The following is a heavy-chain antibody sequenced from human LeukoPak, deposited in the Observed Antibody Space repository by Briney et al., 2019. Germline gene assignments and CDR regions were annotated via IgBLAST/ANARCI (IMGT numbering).Heavy chain of an antibody. CDR3: ARDVLVGTSGWYY. D-gene: IGHD6-19*01. CDR2: ISSSGRTK. Sequence: PGGSLRLSCAASGFTFSSYEMNWVRQAPGKGLEWVSYISSSGRTKYYADSVKGRFTISRDNAKNSLYLQMNSLGAEGTAVYYCARDVLVGTSGWYYWGQGTLVTVSS. J-gene: IGHJ4*02. CDR1: GFTFSSYE. V-gene: IGHV3-48*03.